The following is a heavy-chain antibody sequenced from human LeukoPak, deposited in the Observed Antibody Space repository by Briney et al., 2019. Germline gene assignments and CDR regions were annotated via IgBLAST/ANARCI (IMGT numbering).Heavy chain of an antibody. CDR2: INPNSGGT. CDR3: ARYCSSTSCYTGDAFDI. CDR1: GYTFTGYY. V-gene: IGHV1-2*02. D-gene: IGHD2-2*02. J-gene: IGHJ3*02. Sequence: ASVKVSCKASGYTFTGYYMHWVRQAPGQGLEWMGWINPNSGGTNYAQKFQGRVTMTRDTSISTAYMELSRLRSDDTAVYYYARYCSSTSCYTGDAFDIWGRGTMVTVSS.